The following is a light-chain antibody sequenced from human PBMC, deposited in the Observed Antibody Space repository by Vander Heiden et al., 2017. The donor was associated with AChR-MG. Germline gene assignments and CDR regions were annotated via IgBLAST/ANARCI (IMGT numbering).Light chain of an antibody. CDR2: AAS. V-gene: IGKV1-39*01. CDR3: QQSYNMPRT. CDR1: QTISNF. Sequence: DIQLTQSPSSLSDSVGDRVTITFRTSQTISNFLNWYQQRPGKAPRLLIYAASSLQSGVPSRFSGSGSGTDFTLTISSLQVEDFATYYCQQSYNMPRTFGQGTKVEIK. J-gene: IGKJ1*01.